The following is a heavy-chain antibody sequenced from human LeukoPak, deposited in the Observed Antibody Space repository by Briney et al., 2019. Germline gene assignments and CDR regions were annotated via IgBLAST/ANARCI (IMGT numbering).Heavy chain of an antibody. CDR1: GDSVSSNSAA. CDR2: TYYRSKWYN. Sequence: SQTLSLTCAISGDSVSSNSAAWNWLRQSPSRGLEWLGRTYYRSKWYNDYAVSVKSRITINPDTSKNQFSLRLNSVTPEDTAVYYCAKQDWAVAWRRWFDPWGQGTLVTVSS. CDR3: AKQDWAVAWRRWFDP. J-gene: IGHJ5*02. D-gene: IGHD6-19*01. V-gene: IGHV6-1*01.